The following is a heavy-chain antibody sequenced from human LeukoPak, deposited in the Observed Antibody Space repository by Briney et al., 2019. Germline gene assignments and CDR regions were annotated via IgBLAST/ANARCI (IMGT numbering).Heavy chain of an antibody. D-gene: IGHD1-26*01. J-gene: IGHJ5*02. CDR3: ARDEEWELHNWFDP. Sequence: ASVKVSCKASEYTFTGYYMHWVQQAPGQGLEWMGWINPKSGGTNYAQKLQGRVTMTTDTSTSTAYMELRSLRSDDTAVYYCARDEEWELHNWFDPWGQGTLVTVSS. CDR1: EYTFTGYY. V-gene: IGHV1-2*02. CDR2: INPKSGGT.